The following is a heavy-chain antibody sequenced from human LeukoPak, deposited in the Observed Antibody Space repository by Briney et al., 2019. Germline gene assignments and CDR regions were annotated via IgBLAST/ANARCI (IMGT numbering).Heavy chain of an antibody. V-gene: IGHV1-69*06. CDR3: ATPRRPADYYYFYMDV. CDR2: IIPFFGTP. CDR1: GGTIATHP. Sequence: SVKVSCKASGGTIATHPITWVRQAPGHGLEWMGKIIPFFGTPNYAQKFQDRVTITANTSTNTAYLELLSLTSEDAAVYYCATPRRPADYYYFYMDVWGKGTTVTVS. J-gene: IGHJ6*03.